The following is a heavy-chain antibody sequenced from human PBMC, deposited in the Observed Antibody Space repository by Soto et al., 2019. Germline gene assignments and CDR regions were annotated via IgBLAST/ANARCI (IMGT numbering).Heavy chain of an antibody. CDR2: IYFTGNT. Sequence: PSETLSLTFSASGGSITSSSHFWGWVRQPPGKGLEWIGTIYFTGNTYYTPSLKSRLTMSIDTSKNEFSLRLNSVTAADTAVYYCAGQTFTIAAASYGRSNWFDPWGPGTLVTV. CDR3: AGQTFTIAAASYGRSNWFDP. D-gene: IGHD6-25*01. J-gene: IGHJ5*02. CDR1: GGSITSSSHF. V-gene: IGHV4-39*01.